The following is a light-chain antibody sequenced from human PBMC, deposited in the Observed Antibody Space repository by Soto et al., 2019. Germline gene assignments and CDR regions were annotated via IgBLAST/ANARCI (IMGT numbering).Light chain of an antibody. V-gene: IGKV1-5*03. CDR2: KAS. CDR3: QQYYSCPIT. CDR1: QSIVDF. J-gene: IGKJ5*01. Sequence: IQMSRSPSTLSASVEPRVTITCRASQSIVDFLAWYQQKPGEASKVLIYKASYLESGVPSRFSGSGSGTDFTLTISCLQSEDFATYYCQQYYSCPITFGHGTRLEI.